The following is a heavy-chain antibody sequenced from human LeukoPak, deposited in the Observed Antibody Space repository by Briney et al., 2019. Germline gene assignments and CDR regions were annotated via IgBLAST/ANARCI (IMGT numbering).Heavy chain of an antibody. J-gene: IGHJ4*02. D-gene: IGHD3-16*02. CDR2: IYYSGNT. V-gene: IGHV4-59*12. CDR1: GGSINYYY. Sequence: SETLSLTCTVSGGSINYYYWSWIRQPPGKGLEWIGYIYYSGNTNYNPSLKSRVTISVDTSKNQFSLKLSSVTAADTAVYYYVRLRLGELSFDYWGQGTLVTVSS. CDR3: VRLRLGELSFDY.